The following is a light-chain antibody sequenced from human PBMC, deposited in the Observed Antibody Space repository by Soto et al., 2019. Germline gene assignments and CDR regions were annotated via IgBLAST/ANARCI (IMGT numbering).Light chain of an antibody. CDR1: QTVGSS. CDR2: RIS. J-gene: IGKJ5*01. Sequence: EIVLTQSPATLSLSPGERASLSCRASQTVGSSLAWYQQKPGQAPRLLLYRISTRATGIAARFSGSGSGTEFTLTINSLQSEDFAVYDCQQHYQWPITFGQGTRLEIK. CDR3: QQHYQWPIT. V-gene: IGKV3D-15*01.